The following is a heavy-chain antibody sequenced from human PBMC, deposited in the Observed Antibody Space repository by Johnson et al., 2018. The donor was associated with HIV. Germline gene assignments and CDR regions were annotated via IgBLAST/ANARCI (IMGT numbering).Heavy chain of an antibody. D-gene: IGHD6-19*01. Sequence: MQLVESGGGLVQPGGSLRLSCAASGITFSSYAMSWVRQAPGKGLEWVSSLGGSGANTYYADSVKGRFTISRDNSKNTLYLQMNSLRAEDTGVYYCARAIDQGYSSGWSSDVYDIWGQGTMVTVSA. CDR2: LGGSGANT. V-gene: IGHV3-23*04. CDR1: GITFSSYA. CDR3: ARAIDQGYSSGWSSDVYDI. J-gene: IGHJ3*02.